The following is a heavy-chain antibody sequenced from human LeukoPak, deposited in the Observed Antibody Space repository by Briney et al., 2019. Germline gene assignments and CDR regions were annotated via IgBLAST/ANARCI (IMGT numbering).Heavy chain of an antibody. Sequence: PGGSLRLSCAASGFTFSDYYMSWIRQAPGKGLEWVSYISSSGSTIYYADSVKGRFTISRDNAKNPLYLQMNSLRAEDTAVYYCARDGYYDSSGYYYGTFDYWGQGTLVTVSS. V-gene: IGHV3-11*01. CDR3: ARDGYYDSSGYYYGTFDY. CDR1: GFTFSDYY. D-gene: IGHD3-22*01. CDR2: ISSSGSTI. J-gene: IGHJ4*02.